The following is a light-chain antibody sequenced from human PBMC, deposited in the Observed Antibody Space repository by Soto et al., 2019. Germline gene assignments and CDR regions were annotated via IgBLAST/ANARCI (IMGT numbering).Light chain of an antibody. J-gene: IGKJ2*01. Sequence: DIQMTQSPSSLSASVGDRVTITCQASQDISNYLNWYQHKPGKAPKLLIYDASSLETGVPSRFSGSRSGTDFTFTISNLQPEDIATYFCQQFDTLPYTFGQGTKVEIK. CDR1: QDISNY. V-gene: IGKV1-33*01. CDR2: DAS. CDR3: QQFDTLPYT.